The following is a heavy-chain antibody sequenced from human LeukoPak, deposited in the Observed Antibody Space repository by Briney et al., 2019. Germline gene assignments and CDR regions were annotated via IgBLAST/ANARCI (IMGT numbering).Heavy chain of an antibody. D-gene: IGHD2-8*02. J-gene: IGHJ4*02. CDR3: TRETWFIGN. V-gene: IGHV3-21*06. Sequence: GGSLRLSCAASGFTFSTYSMTWVRQAPGKGLEWVSSISSSSTYIYYAGSLKGRFTISRDNAKSSLYLQMNSLRDEDTAVYYCTRETWFIGNWGQGTLVTVSS. CDR2: ISSSSTYI. CDR1: GFTFSTYS.